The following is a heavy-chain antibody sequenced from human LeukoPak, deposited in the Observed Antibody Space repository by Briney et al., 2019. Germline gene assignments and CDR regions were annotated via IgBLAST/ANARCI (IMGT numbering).Heavy chain of an antibody. CDR3: AREPRVGATTSSLDY. CDR2: INPSGGST. D-gene: IGHD1-26*01. CDR1: GYTFTSYY. Sequence: ASVKVSCKASGYTFTSYYMHWVRQAPGQGLEWMGIINPSGGSTSYAQKFQGRVTMTRDTSTSTVYMELSSLRSEDTAVYYCAREPRVGATTSSLDYWGQGTLVTVSS. V-gene: IGHV1-46*01. J-gene: IGHJ4*02.